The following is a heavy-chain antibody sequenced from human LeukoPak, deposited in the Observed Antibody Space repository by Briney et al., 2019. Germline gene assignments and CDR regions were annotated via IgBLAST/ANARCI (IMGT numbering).Heavy chain of an antibody. Sequence: ASVKVSCKASGGTFSSYAISWVRQAPGQGLEWMGWISAYNGNTNYAQKLQGRVTMTTDTSTSTAYMELRSLRSDDTAVYYCARDRSPSYYYDSSGYPNWFDPWGQGTLVTVSS. CDR1: GGTFSSYA. D-gene: IGHD3-22*01. V-gene: IGHV1-18*01. CDR3: ARDRSPSYYYDSSGYPNWFDP. CDR2: ISAYNGNT. J-gene: IGHJ5*02.